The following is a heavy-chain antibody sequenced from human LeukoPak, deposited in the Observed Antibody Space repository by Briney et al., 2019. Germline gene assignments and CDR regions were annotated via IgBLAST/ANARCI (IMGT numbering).Heavy chain of an antibody. Sequence: SGGSXXXXGXXXSWIRQPPGKGLEWIGYIYHSGSTYYNPSLKSRVTISVDRSKNQFSLKLSSVTAADTAVYYCARDSSGYYYVGAFDIWGQGTMVTVSS. V-gene: IGHV4-30-2*01. CDR3: ARDSSGYYYVGAFDI. D-gene: IGHD3-22*01. CDR2: IYHSGST. CDR1: GGSXXXXGXX. J-gene: IGHJ3*02.